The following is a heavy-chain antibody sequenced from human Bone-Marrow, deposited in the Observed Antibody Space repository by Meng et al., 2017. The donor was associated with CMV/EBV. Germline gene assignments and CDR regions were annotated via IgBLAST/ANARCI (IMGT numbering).Heavy chain of an antibody. V-gene: IGHV1-2*02. CDR2: INPNSGGT. CDR1: GYTFTGYY. D-gene: IGHD2-2*01. Sequence: ASVKVSCKASGYTFTGYYMHWVRQAPGQGLEWMGWINPNSGGTNYAQKFQGRVTMTRDTSISTAYMELSRLRSDDTAVYYCARDPQDIVVVPAAATYYYYYGKDVCGQGTTVTVSS. CDR3: ARDPQDIVVVPAAATYYYYYGKDV. J-gene: IGHJ6*02.